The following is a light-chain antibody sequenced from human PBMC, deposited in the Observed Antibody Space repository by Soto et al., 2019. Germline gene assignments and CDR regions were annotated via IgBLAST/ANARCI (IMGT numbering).Light chain of an antibody. V-gene: IGKV3-20*01. CDR1: QSVSSNY. Sequence: EIVLTQSPGTLSLSPGERAPLSCSASQSVSSNYLAWYQQKRGQAPRLLIYGASSRATGVPTRFSGSGYGTDFTLTISRLEPEDFAVYYCQQYDTSPRTFGQGTKVEI. CDR2: GAS. J-gene: IGKJ1*01. CDR3: QQYDTSPRT.